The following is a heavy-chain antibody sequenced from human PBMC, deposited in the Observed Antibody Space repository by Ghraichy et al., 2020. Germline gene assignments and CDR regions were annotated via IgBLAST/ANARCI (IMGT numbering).Heavy chain of an antibody. CDR1: GDSISGSTYY. CDR2: IYDGGSS. D-gene: IGHD4-17*01. Sequence: ESLNISCTVSGDSISGSTYYWGWIRQPPGKGLEWIANIYDGGSSYYNPSLESRVTISVDTSKNQFSLRLGSVTAADTALYYCARHGWSATVTGGWFDPWGQGTLVTVSS. V-gene: IGHV4-39*01. J-gene: IGHJ5*02. CDR3: ARHGWSATVTGGWFDP.